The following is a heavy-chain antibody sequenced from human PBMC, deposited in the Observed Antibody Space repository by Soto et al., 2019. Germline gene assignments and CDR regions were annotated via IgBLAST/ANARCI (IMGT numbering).Heavy chain of an antibody. Sequence: PGGVVRRSSVAFGFNWSHPWMTWVRQAAGKGLEWVGRIKSKTDGGTADYAAPVKGRATISRDDSKNTVYLQMNSLKTEDTAVYYCTTGIYYDILTGYHNVAYWGQGALVNVSS. CDR3: TTGIYYDILTGYHNVAY. J-gene: IGHJ4*02. CDR1: GFNWSHPW. CDR2: IKSKTDGGTA. V-gene: IGHV3-15*01. D-gene: IGHD3-9*01.